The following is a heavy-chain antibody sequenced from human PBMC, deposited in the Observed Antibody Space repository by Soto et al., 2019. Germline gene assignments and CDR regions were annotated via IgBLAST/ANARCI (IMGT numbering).Heavy chain of an antibody. V-gene: IGHV1-18*01. Sequence: QVQLVQSGAEVKKPGASVKVSCKASGYSFTSYGISWVRQAPGQGLEWMGWISAYNGNTTYAQKLQGRVTMTTDTSTSTADMELRSLRSDDTAVYYWARDNGFGASDVWGQGTTVTVSS. D-gene: IGHD3-10*01. CDR3: ARDNGFGASDV. CDR2: ISAYNGNT. J-gene: IGHJ6*02. CDR1: GYSFTSYG.